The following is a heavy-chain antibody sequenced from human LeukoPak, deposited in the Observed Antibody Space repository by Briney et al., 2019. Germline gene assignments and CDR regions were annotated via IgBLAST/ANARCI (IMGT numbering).Heavy chain of an antibody. CDR3: ARSTPYSGSYRDYYDYYMDV. Sequence: SETLSLTCTVSGRSLSSYYWSWIRQPAGKGLEWIGRIYTSGSTNYNPSLKSRVTMSVDTSKNQFSLKLSSVTAADTAVYYCARSTPYSGSYRDYYDYYMDVWGKGTTVTISS. CDR1: GRSLSSYY. V-gene: IGHV4-4*07. D-gene: IGHD1-26*01. CDR2: IYTSGST. J-gene: IGHJ6*03.